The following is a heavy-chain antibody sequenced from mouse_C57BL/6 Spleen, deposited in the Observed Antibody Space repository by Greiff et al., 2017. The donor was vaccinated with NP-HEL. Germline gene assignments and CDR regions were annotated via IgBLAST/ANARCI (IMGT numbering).Heavy chain of an antibody. D-gene: IGHD2-1*01. CDR2: IYPGSGNT. V-gene: IGHV1-66*01. J-gene: IGHJ4*01. CDR3: ARSYGNYYAMDY. Sequence: VKLMESGPELVKPGASVKISCKASGYSFTSYYIHWVKQRPGQGLEWIGWIYPGSGNTKYNEKFKGKATLTADTSSSTAYMQLSSLTSEDSAVYYCARSYGNYYAMDYWGQGTSVTVSS. CDR1: GYSFTSYY.